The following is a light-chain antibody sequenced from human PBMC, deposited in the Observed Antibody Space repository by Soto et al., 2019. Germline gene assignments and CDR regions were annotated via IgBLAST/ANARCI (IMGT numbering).Light chain of an antibody. CDR2: GAS. Sequence: EIVLTQSPGTLSLSPGERATLSCRASQSVSSSYLAWYQQKPGQAPRLLIYGASSRATGIPDRFSGSGSGTDFTLTISRLEPEDFAVYYWQQYESSLRTFGQGTKVEIK. CDR3: QQYESSLRT. V-gene: IGKV3-20*01. CDR1: QSVSSSY. J-gene: IGKJ1*01.